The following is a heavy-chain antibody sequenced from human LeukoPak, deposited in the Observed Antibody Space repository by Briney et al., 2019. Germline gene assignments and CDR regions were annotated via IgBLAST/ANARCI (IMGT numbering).Heavy chain of an antibody. CDR3: ARDRVTMVRGLEGLDYYYYMDV. CDR2: IIPIFGTA. D-gene: IGHD3-10*01. V-gene: IGHV1-69*01. Sequence: ASVKLSCKASGGTFSSYAISWVRQAPGQGLEWMGGIIPIFGTANYAQKFQGRVTITADESTSTAYMELSSLRSEDTAVYYCARDRVTMVRGLEGLDYYYYMDVWGKGTTVTVSS. CDR1: GGTFSSYA. J-gene: IGHJ6*03.